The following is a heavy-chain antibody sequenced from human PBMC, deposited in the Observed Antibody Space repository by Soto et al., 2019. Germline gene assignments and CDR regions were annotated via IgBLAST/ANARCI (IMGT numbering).Heavy chain of an antibody. D-gene: IGHD5-18*01. CDR3: AREVRDTAVADFDY. J-gene: IGHJ4*02. CDR2: ISSSISTM. CDR1: GFTFSSYS. V-gene: IGHV3-48*02. Sequence: EVQLVESGGGLVQPGGSLRLSCAASGFTFSSYSMNWVRQAPGKGLEWLSYISSSISTMHYADSVKGRFTIPRDNAKNSLYLQINSLRDAATAVYYCAREVRDTAVADFDYWGQGTLVTVSS.